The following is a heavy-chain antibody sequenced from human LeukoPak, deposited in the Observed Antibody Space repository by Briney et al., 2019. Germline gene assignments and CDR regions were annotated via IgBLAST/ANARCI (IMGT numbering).Heavy chain of an antibody. Sequence: ASVKVSCKASGYTFIDYYVQWLRQSHGQGPEWMGWINPKSGAAMYAQNFQGRVTMTKDTSISTAYMELRSLKSDDTAVYYCARDFGDYHDSSGYSGLDYWGQGSLVTVSS. V-gene: IGHV1-2*02. J-gene: IGHJ4*02. CDR1: GYTFIDYY. CDR2: INPKSGAA. CDR3: ARDFGDYHDSSGYSGLDY. D-gene: IGHD3-22*01.